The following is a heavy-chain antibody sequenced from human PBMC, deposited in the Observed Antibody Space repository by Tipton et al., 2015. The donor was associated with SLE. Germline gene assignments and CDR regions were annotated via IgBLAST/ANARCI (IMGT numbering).Heavy chain of an antibody. CDR1: GGSISSYY. V-gene: IGHV4-59*01. CDR2: IYYSGST. D-gene: IGHD3-16*01. J-gene: IGHJ2*01. CDR3: ARMRRGNYDWYFDL. Sequence: TLSLTCTVSGGSISSYYWSWIRQPPGKGLEWIGYIYYSGSTNYNPSFKSRVTISVDTSRNQFSLKLSSVTAADTAVYYCARMRRGNYDWYFDLWGRGTLVTVSS.